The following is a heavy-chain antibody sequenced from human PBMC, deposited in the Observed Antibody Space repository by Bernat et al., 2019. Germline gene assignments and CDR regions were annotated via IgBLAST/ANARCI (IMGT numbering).Heavy chain of an antibody. Sequence: EVQLVESGGGLIQPGGSLRLSCAASGFTFSSYAMSWVRQAPGKGLEWVSAISGSGGSTYYADSVKGRFTISRDNSKNTLYLQMNSLRAEDTAVYYCARDEYGLGSSWYDYWGQGTLVTVSS. CDR2: ISGSGGST. CDR1: GFTFSSYA. J-gene: IGHJ4*02. CDR3: ARDEYGLGSSWYDY. V-gene: IGHV3-23*04. D-gene: IGHD6-13*01.